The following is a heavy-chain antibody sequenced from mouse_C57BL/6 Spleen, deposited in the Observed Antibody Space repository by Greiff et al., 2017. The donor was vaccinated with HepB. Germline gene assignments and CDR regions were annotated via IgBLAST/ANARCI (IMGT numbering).Heavy chain of an antibody. D-gene: IGHD1-1*01. Sequence: QVQLKQSGPELVKPGASVKISCKASGYTFTDYYINWVKQRPGQGLEWIGWIFPGSGSTYYNEKFKGKATLTVDKSSSTAYMLLSSLTSEDSAVYFCEAPSYGSSLFDYWGQGTTLTVSS. CDR2: IFPGSGST. V-gene: IGHV1-75*01. CDR1: GYTFTDYY. CDR3: EAPSYGSSLFDY. J-gene: IGHJ2*01.